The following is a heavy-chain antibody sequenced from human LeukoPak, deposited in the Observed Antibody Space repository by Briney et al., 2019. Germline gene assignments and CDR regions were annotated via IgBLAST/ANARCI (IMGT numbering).Heavy chain of an antibody. CDR1: GDSINTYT. J-gene: IGHJ6*02. CDR3: ARDKFSEWSSGFYGMDV. Sequence: SVNVSCKASGDSINTYTINWVRQAPGQGLEWMGGINPISGTANYAQKFQGKVTITADESTSTAYMELSSLRSEDTAVYYCARDKFSEWSSGFYGMDVWGQGTTVMVSS. D-gene: IGHD3-3*01. CDR2: INPISGTA. V-gene: IGHV1-69*13.